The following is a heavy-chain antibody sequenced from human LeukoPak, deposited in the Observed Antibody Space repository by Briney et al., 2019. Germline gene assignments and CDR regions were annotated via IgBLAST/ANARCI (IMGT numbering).Heavy chain of an antibody. Sequence: SETLSLTCTVSGGSISTRNHYCGWIRQPPGQGLEWIGSMSDRGSTYYNPSLNSRVTISKDTSKNQFFLKVNSMTAADTAVYYCARGQSIAAGANWGQGILVTVSS. J-gene: IGHJ4*02. CDR1: GGSISTRNHY. V-gene: IGHV4-39*07. CDR3: ARGQSIAAGAN. D-gene: IGHD6-13*01. CDR2: MSDRGST.